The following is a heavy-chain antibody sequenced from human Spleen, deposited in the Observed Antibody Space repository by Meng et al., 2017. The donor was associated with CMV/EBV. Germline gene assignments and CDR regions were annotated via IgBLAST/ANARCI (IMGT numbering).Heavy chain of an antibody. CDR1: GYTFTSYY. J-gene: IGHJ3*02. CDR2: INPSGGST. D-gene: IGHD1-14*01. V-gene: IGHV1-46*01. CDR3: ATIRRDAFDI. Sequence: ASVKVSCKASGYTFTSYYMHWVRQAPGQGLEWMGIINPSGGSTSYAQKFQGRVTMTEDTSTDTAYMELSSLRSEDTAVYYCATIRRDAFDIWGQGTMVTVSS.